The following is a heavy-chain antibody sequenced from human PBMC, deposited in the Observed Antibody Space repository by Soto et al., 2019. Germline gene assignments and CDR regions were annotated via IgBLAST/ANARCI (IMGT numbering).Heavy chain of an antibody. D-gene: IGHD3-3*01. Sequence: TLSLTCTVSGGSISSGGYYWSWIRQHPGKGLEWIGYIYYSGSTYYNPSLKSRVTISVDTSKNQFSLKLSSVTAADTAVYYCARSRTVFGVVKVVGFDCWGQRTLVTVSS. CDR1: GGSISSGGYY. CDR3: ARSRTVFGVVKVVGFDC. V-gene: IGHV4-31*03. J-gene: IGHJ4*02. CDR2: IYYSGST.